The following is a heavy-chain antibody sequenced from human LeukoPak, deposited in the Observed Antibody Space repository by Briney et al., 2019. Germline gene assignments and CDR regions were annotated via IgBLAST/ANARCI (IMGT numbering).Heavy chain of an antibody. CDR2: ISAYNGNT. Sequence: ASVKVSCKASGYTFTSYGISWVRQAPGQGLEWMGWISAYNGNTNYAQKLQGRVTMTTDTSTSTAYMELRSLRSDDTAVYYCARDRGYDYPYYFDCWGQGTLVTVSS. D-gene: IGHD3-16*01. CDR1: GYTFTSYG. CDR3: ARDRGYDYPYYFDC. J-gene: IGHJ4*02. V-gene: IGHV1-18*01.